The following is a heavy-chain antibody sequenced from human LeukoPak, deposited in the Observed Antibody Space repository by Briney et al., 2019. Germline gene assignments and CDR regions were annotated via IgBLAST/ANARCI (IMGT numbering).Heavy chain of an antibody. CDR3: AKDLSVTSYYYYGMDV. CDR1: GFTFSSYG. Sequence: GGSLRLSCVASGFTFSSYGMHWVRQAPGKGLEWVAVISYDGSNKYYADSVKGRFTISRDNSKNTLYLQMNSLRAEDTAVYYCAKDLSVTSYYYYGMDVWGQGTTVTVSS. V-gene: IGHV3-30*18. D-gene: IGHD4-23*01. CDR2: ISYDGSNK. J-gene: IGHJ6*02.